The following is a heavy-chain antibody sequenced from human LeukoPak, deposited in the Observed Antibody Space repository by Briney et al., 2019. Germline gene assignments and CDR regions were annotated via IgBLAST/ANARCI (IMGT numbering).Heavy chain of an antibody. V-gene: IGHV4-31*03. CDR2: IHYSGRS. CDR3: ARVSGFGDPDYDAFDI. J-gene: IGHJ3*02. D-gene: IGHD3-10*01. CDR1: GGSISNDRKH. Sequence: SQTLSLTCTVSGGSISNDRKHWSWIRHHSGKGLEWMGYIHYSGRSYYNPSLKSRVTISVDTSKNQFSLKLTSVTAADTAVYYCARVSGFGDPDYDAFDIWGQGTMVTVTS.